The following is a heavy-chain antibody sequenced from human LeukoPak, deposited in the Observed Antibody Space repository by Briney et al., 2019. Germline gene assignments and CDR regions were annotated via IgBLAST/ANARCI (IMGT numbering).Heavy chain of an antibody. V-gene: IGHV3-33*01. D-gene: IGHD1-1*01. Sequence: GGSLRLSCAASGFTFSGYGIHWVRQAPGKGLEWVAVIWYDGSNKYYADSVQGRFSISRDNSRNMVYLQMNSLRVEDSAVYYCERDYNWYFGYWGQGTLVTVSS. J-gene: IGHJ4*02. CDR1: GFTFSGYG. CDR3: ERDYNWYFGY. CDR2: IWYDGSNK.